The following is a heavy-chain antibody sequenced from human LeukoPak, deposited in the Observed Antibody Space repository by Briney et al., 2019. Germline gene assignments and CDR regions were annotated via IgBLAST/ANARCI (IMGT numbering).Heavy chain of an antibody. Sequence: EGSLRLSCAASGFTFSSYGMHWVRQAPGKGLEWVAVIWYDGSNKYYADSVKGRFTISRDNSKNTLYLQMNSLRAEDTAVYYCAREGPRDNWNARYYFDYWGQGTLVTVSS. J-gene: IGHJ4*02. D-gene: IGHD1-20*01. V-gene: IGHV3-33*01. CDR3: AREGPRDNWNARYYFDY. CDR2: IWYDGSNK. CDR1: GFTFSSYG.